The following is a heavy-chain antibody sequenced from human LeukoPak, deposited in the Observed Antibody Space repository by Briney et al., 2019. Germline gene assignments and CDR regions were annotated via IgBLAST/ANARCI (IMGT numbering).Heavy chain of an antibody. D-gene: IGHD6-19*01. Sequence: GGSLRLSCAASGFTFNSYAMSWVRQAPGKGLEWVSAIRGSGGGTHYADSVKGRFTISRDNSKNTLYLQMNSLRDEDTALYYCAKAGIGVVGYFDYWGQGTLVTVSS. J-gene: IGHJ4*02. CDR3: AKAGIGVVGYFDY. CDR2: IRGSGGGT. CDR1: GFTFNSYA. V-gene: IGHV3-23*01.